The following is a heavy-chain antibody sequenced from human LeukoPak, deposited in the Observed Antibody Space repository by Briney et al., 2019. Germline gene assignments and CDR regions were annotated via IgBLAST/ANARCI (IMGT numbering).Heavy chain of an antibody. Sequence: PSETLSLTCTVSGGSISSGSYYWSWIRQPAGKGLEWIGRIYSSGNTNYNPSLKSRLTISVDTSKNQFSLKLSSVTATDTAVYYCARAGSSWFNWFDPWGQGTLVTVSS. J-gene: IGHJ5*02. D-gene: IGHD6-13*01. V-gene: IGHV4-61*02. CDR2: IYSSGNT. CDR3: ARAGSSWFNWFDP. CDR1: GGSISSGSYY.